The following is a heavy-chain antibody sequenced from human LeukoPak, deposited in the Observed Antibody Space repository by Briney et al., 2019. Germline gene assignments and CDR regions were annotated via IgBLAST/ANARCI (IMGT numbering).Heavy chain of an antibody. CDR1: GFTFSSYS. V-gene: IGHV3-21*01. CDR3: ARGPLGYSYGYDAFDI. CDR2: ISSSSSYI. J-gene: IGHJ3*02. D-gene: IGHD5-18*01. Sequence: GGSLRLSCAASGFTFSSYSMNWFRQAPGKGLEWVSSISSSSSYIYYADSVKGRFTISRDNAKNSLYLQMNSLRAEDTAVYYCARGPLGYSYGYDAFDIWGQGTMVTVSS.